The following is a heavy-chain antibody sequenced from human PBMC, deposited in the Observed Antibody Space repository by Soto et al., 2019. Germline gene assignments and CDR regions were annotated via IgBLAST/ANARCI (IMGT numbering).Heavy chain of an antibody. CDR2: IYYSGST. J-gene: IGHJ4*02. CDR1: GGSISSSSYY. V-gene: IGHV4-39*01. D-gene: IGHD4-17*01. CDR3: ARLLTTVTTIDY. Sequence: LLESGPGLVKPSETLSLTCTVSGGSISSSSYYWGWIRQPPGKGLEWIGSIYYSGSTYYNPSLKSRVTISVDTSKNQFSLKLSSVTAADTAVYYCARLLTTVTTIDYWGQGTLVTVSS.